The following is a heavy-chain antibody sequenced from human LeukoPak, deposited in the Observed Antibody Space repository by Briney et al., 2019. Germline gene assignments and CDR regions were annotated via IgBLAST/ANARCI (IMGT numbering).Heavy chain of an antibody. CDR1: GYTFTSYY. V-gene: IGHV1-46*01. CDR3: ARGDRDFDSSGCYFDY. J-gene: IGHJ4*02. Sequence: ASVKVSCKASGYTFTSYYMHWVRQAPGQGLEWMGIINPSGGSTSYTQKFQGRVTMTRDTSTSTVYMELSSLRSEDTAVYYCARGDRDFDSSGCYFDYWGQGTLVTVSS. D-gene: IGHD3-22*01. CDR2: INPSGGST.